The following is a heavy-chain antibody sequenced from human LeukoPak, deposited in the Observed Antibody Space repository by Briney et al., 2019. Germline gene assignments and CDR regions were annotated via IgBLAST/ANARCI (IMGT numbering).Heavy chain of an antibody. CDR1: GYTFTSYG. V-gene: IGHV1-18*01. J-gene: IGHJ4*02. Sequence: ASVKVSCKASGYTFTSYGISWVRQAPGQGLEWMGWISAYNGNTNYAQKLQGRVTMTTDTSTSTAYMELRSLKSDDTAVYYCVVVVTARDFDYWGQGTLVTVSS. CDR3: VVVVTARDFDY. CDR2: ISAYNGNT. D-gene: IGHD2-21*02.